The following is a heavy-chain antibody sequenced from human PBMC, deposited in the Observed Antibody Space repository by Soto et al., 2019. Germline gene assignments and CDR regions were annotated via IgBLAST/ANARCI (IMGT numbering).Heavy chain of an antibody. D-gene: IGHD3-16*01. CDR1: GFTFSNLA. CDR2: IDSRGYNT. V-gene: IGHV3-23*01. J-gene: IGHJ4*02. Sequence: GGSLRLSCVASGFTFSNLAMSWVRQAPGEGLEWISLIDSRGYNTYYADSVKGRFTLSRDNSHNTLFLQMNSLRAEDTALYYCEKDLGERDAYPIFDYWGQGTLVTVSS. CDR3: EKDLGERDAYPIFDY.